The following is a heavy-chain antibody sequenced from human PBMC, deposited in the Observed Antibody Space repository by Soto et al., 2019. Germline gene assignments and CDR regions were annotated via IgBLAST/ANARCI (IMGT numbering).Heavy chain of an antibody. CDR2: TSYDGSNK. CDR3: ARWGTTGGLDV. J-gene: IGHJ4*02. CDR1: GFTFRSFV. D-gene: IGHD3-16*01. Sequence: QVQLVESGGGVVQPGTSLRLSCVGSGFTFRSFVIHWVRQAPGKGLEWVALTSYDGSNKYYDDSVQGRFTISRDNSRNTVDLQMDSLRLEDTAFYYCARWGTTGGLDVWGQGTLVSVSS. V-gene: IGHV3-30*19.